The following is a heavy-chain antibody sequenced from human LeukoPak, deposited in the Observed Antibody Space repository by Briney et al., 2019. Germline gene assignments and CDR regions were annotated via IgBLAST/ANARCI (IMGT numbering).Heavy chain of an antibody. CDR2: INPGNSDT. D-gene: IGHD2-15*01. J-gene: IGHJ4*02. CDR1: GYIFTKYW. Sequence: GESLKISCAASGYIFTKYWIAWVRQMPGKGLEWMGMINPGNSDTRYSPSFRGQVTISADKSISTAYLQWSSLKASDSAMFFCTRAANGGIYDYWGQGALVTVAS. CDR3: TRAANGGIYDY. V-gene: IGHV5-51*01.